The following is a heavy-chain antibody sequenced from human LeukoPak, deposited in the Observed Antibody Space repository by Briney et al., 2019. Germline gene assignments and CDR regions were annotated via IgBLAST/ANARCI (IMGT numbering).Heavy chain of an antibody. V-gene: IGHV4-30-4*08. Sequence: SQTLSLTCTVSGGSISSGDYYWSWIRQPPGKGLEWIGYIYYSGSTYYNPSLKSRVTISVDTSKNQFSLKLSSVTAADTAVYYCARVIEDIVAGWIAFDIWGQGTMVTVSS. J-gene: IGHJ3*02. CDR2: IYYSGST. D-gene: IGHD2-15*01. CDR1: GGSISSGDYY. CDR3: ARVIEDIVAGWIAFDI.